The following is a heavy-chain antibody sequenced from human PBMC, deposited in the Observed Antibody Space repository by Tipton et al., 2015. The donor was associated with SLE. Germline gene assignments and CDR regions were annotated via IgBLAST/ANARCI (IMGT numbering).Heavy chain of an antibody. Sequence: TLSLTCAVSGGSMSSVSDYWSWIRQPAGKGLEWIGRMHTSGSTYSNPSLDSRVTMSVDMSKNQFSLMLTSVTATDTAVYYCARESDAFDIWGQGTMVTVSS. CDR3: ARESDAFDI. CDR2: MHTSGST. CDR1: GGSMSSVSDY. J-gene: IGHJ3*02. V-gene: IGHV4-61*02.